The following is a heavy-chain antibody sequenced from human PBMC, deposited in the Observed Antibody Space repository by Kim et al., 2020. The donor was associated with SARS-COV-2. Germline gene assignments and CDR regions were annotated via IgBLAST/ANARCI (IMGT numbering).Heavy chain of an antibody. V-gene: IGHV3-13*01. J-gene: IGHJ6*02. Sequence: GGSLRLSCAASGFTFSSYDMHWARQATGKGLEWVSAIGTAGDTYYPGSVKGRFTISRENAKNSLYLQMNRLRAGDTAVYYCARAYSYGPPFYYYYGMDVWRQGTMVTVSS. CDR2: IGTAGDT. CDR1: GFTFSSYD. D-gene: IGHD5-18*01. CDR3: ARAYSYGPPFYYYYGMDV.